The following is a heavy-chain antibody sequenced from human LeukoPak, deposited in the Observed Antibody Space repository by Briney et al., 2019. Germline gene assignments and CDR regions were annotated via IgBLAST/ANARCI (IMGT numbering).Heavy chain of an antibody. CDR1: GYTFTNNW. V-gene: IGHV5-51*01. J-gene: IGHJ4*02. Sequence: GESLKISCKGSGYTFTNNWLAWVRQMPGKGLEWMGVVYPGDSDTRYSPSFQGQITITADKSISTAYLQWSSLKASDTAIYYCARHIDSSGFHLDSWGQGTLVAVSS. CDR2: VYPGDSDT. CDR3: ARHIDSSGFHLDS. D-gene: IGHD3-22*01.